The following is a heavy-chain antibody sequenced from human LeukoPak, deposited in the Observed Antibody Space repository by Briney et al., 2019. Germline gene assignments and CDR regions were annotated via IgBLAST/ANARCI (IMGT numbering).Heavy chain of an antibody. CDR2: IYYSGST. J-gene: IGHJ4*02. CDR1: GGSISSSSYY. CDR3: ASRPSGSYARFDS. D-gene: IGHD1-26*01. V-gene: IGHV4-39*01. Sequence: SETLSLTCTVSGGSISSSSYYWGWIRQPPGKGLEWIGSIYYSGSTYYNPSLKSRVTISVDTSKNQFSLKLSSVTAADTAVYYCASRPSGSYARFDSWGQGTLVTVSS.